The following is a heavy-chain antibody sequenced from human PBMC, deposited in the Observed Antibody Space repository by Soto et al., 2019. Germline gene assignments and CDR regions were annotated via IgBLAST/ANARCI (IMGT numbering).Heavy chain of an antibody. V-gene: IGHV3-23*01. CDR1: GFTFSSYS. D-gene: IGHD5-18*01. J-gene: IGHJ4*02. Sequence: GGSLRLSCAASGFTFSSYSMNWVRQAPGKGLEWVSGISGSGGNTYYADSVKGRFTISRDNSKNTLSLQMNSLRAEDTAVYYCAKGFRKWIQLIGETDYFDYWGQGTLVTVSS. CDR2: ISGSGGNT. CDR3: AKGFRKWIQLIGETDYFDY.